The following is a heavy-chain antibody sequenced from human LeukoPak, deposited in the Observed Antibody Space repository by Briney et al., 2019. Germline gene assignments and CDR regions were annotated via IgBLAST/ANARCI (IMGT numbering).Heavy chain of an antibody. J-gene: IGHJ4*02. D-gene: IGHD6-6*01. CDR3: ARGSFDSGSSSPLGY. CDR1: GFTFSSYD. Sequence: GGSPRLSCAASGFTFSSYDMHWVRQATGKGLEWVSAIGTAGDTYYPGSVKGRFTISRENAKNSLYLQMNSLRAGDTAVYYCARGSFDSGSSSPLGYWGQGTLVTVSS. CDR2: IGTAGDT. V-gene: IGHV3-13*01.